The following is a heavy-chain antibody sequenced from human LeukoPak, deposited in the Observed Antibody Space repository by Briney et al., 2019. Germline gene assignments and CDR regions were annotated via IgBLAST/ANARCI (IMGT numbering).Heavy chain of an antibody. Sequence: GGTLRLSCAVSRFTLSNYAMSWVRQAPGKGLEWVSGISSSGGSTYYPDSVKGRFTISRDNAKNSLYLQMNSLRAEDTALYYCAKDGRVDYDGSGSYCDCWGQGTLVTVSS. D-gene: IGHD3-10*01. CDR2: ISSSGGST. CDR1: RFTLSNYA. CDR3: AKDGRVDYDGSGSYCDC. V-gene: IGHV3-23*01. J-gene: IGHJ4*02.